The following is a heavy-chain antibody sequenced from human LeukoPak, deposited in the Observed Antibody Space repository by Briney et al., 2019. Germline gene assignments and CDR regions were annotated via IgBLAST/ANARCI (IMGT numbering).Heavy chain of an antibody. D-gene: IGHD3-22*01. CDR2: IYYSGST. Sequence: SETLSLTCTVSGGSISGYYWSWVRQPPGKGLEWIGYIYYSGSTNYNPSLKSRVTISVDTSKNQFSLKLSSVTAADTAVYYCARAVGYYDSSGYYPDYWGQGTLVTVSS. V-gene: IGHV4-59*12. J-gene: IGHJ4*02. CDR3: ARAVGYYDSSGYYPDY. CDR1: GGSISGYY.